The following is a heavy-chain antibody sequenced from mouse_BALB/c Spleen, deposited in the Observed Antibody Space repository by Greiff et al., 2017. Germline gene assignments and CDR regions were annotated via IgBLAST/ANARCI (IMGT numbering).Heavy chain of an antibody. V-gene: IGHV5-4*02. CDR3: ARGGYDRYYYAMDY. Sequence: DVHLVESGGGLVKPGGSLKLSCAASGFTFSDYYMYWVRQTPEKRLEWVATISDGGSYTYYPDSVKGRFTISRDNAKNNLYLQMSSLKSEDTAMYYCARGGYDRYYYAMDYWGQGTSVTVSS. D-gene: IGHD2-3*01. J-gene: IGHJ4*01. CDR2: ISDGGSYT. CDR1: GFTFSDYY.